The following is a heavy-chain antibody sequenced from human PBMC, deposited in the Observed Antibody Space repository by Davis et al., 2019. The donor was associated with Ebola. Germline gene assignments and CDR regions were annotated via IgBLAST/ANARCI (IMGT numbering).Heavy chain of an antibody. D-gene: IGHD3/OR15-3a*01. CDR1: GFTFSDYY. CDR3: ASGDGRGRSYDMDV. V-gene: IGHV3-7*03. Sequence: GGSLRLSCAASGFTFSDYYMSWIRQAPGKGLEWVANIKQDGSEKYYVDSVKGRFTISRDNAKNSLFLEMNSLRAEDTAFYYCASGDGRGRSYDMDVWGQGTTVTVSS. J-gene: IGHJ6*03. CDR2: IKQDGSEK.